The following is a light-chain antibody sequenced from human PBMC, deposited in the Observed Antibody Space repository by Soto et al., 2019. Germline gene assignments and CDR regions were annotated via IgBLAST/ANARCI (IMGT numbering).Light chain of an antibody. J-gene: IGKJ1*01. Sequence: DIVMTQSPLSLPVTPGEPASISCRSSQSLLHSNGYNYLDWYLQKPGQSPQLLIYLGSNRASGVPDRFSGSGSGTDFTLKISRVEAEDVGVYYCIQALQTPWTFGQGTKVDIK. CDR1: QSLLHSNGYNY. CDR3: IQALQTPWT. CDR2: LGS. V-gene: IGKV2-28*01.